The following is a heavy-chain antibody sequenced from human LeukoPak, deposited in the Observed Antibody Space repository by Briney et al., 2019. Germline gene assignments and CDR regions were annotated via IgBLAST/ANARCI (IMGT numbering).Heavy chain of an antibody. CDR2: ISSSSYI. Sequence: GGSLRLSCAASGFTFSSYSMNWVRQAPGKGLEWVSSISSSSYIYYADSVKGRFTISRDNAKNSLYLQMNSLRAEDTAVYYCARGCSGSCRLNAFDIWGQGTMVTVSS. J-gene: IGHJ3*02. CDR3: ARGCSGSCRLNAFDI. D-gene: IGHD1-26*01. CDR1: GFTFSSYS. V-gene: IGHV3-21*01.